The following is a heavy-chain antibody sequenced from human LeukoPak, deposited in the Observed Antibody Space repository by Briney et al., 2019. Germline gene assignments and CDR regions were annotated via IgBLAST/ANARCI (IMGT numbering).Heavy chain of an antibody. D-gene: IGHD5-12*01. CDR2: ISGSGGST. V-gene: IGHV3-23*01. Sequence: GGSLRLSCAASGFTFSSYAMSWVRQAPGTGLEWVSAISGSGGSTYYADSVKGRFTISRDNSKNTLYLQMNSLRAEDTAVYYCAKEGSRGYDLREWDYFDYWGQGTLVTVSS. J-gene: IGHJ4*02. CDR1: GFTFSSYA. CDR3: AKEGSRGYDLREWDYFDY.